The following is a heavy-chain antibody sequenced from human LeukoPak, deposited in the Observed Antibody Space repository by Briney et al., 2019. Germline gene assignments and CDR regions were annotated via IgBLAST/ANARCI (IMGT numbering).Heavy chain of an antibody. D-gene: IGHD4/OR15-4a*01. CDR3: VRDFANYADRGPSYWYFDL. CDR1: GYTFTSYA. V-gene: IGHV1-3*01. CDR2: INAGNGNT. Sequence: GASVKVSCKASGYTFTSYAMHWVRQAPGQRLEWMGWINAGNGNTKYSQKFQGRVTITRDTSASTAYMELSSLRSEDTAVYYCVRDFANYADRGPSYWYFDLWGRGTLVTVSS. J-gene: IGHJ2*01.